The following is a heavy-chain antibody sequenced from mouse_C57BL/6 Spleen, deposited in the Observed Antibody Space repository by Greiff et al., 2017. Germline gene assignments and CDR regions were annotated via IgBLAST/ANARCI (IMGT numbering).Heavy chain of an antibody. V-gene: IGHV1-55*01. J-gene: IGHJ2*01. Sequence: VQLQQPGAELVKPGASVKMSCKASGYTFTSYWITWVQQRPGQGLEWIGDICPGSGSTNYHEKFKSKATLTVDTSSSTAYMRLSSLTSEDSAVYYSARVYYYGSSYYFDYWGQGTTLTVSS. CDR3: ARVYYYGSSYYFDY. CDR1: GYTFTSYW. CDR2: ICPGSGST. D-gene: IGHD1-1*01.